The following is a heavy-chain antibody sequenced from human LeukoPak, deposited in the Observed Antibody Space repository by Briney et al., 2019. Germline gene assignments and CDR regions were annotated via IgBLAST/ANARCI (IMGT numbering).Heavy chain of an antibody. CDR1: GFTFRSYS. J-gene: IGHJ4*02. D-gene: IGHD3-3*01. V-gene: IGHV3-21*01. CDR3: ARDAGRTIFGVVILFDY. CDR2: ISSGSSYI. Sequence: GGSLRLSCAASGFTFRSYSMNWVRQAPREGLQWVSSISSGSSYIYYEDSGKGRFSTPRDNAKTSLYLQMNSLRAEDTAVYYCARDAGRTIFGVVILFDYWGQGTLVTVSS.